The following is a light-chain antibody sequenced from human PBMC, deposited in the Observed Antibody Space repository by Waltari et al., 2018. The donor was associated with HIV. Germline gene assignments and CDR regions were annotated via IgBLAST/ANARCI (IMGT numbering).Light chain of an antibody. CDR1: DNNINDYNY. CDR2: EVT. J-gene: IGLJ2*01. V-gene: IGLV2-8*01. Sequence: QSALTQPPSASGSPGHSVTIPCTGGDNNINDYNYVYWYQQHSDKPPKLIIFEVTKRHAGPPDRFSVSRSGNTASLFVSGLQPEDEATYFCSSFAGTNKLFGGGTKLTVL. CDR3: SSFAGTNKL.